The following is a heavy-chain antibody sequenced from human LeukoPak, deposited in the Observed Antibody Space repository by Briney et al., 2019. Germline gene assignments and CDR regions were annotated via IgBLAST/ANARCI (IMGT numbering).Heavy chain of an antibody. J-gene: IGHJ6*02. CDR2: ISAYNGNT. Sequence: ASVKVSCKASGYTFTSYGISWVRQAPEQGLEWMGWISAYNGNTNYAQKLQGRVTMTTDTSTSTAYMELRSLRSDDTAVYYCARDSIAAAGIFYYGMDVWGQGTTVTVSS. V-gene: IGHV1-18*01. CDR3: ARDSIAAAGIFYYGMDV. D-gene: IGHD6-13*01. CDR1: GYTFTSYG.